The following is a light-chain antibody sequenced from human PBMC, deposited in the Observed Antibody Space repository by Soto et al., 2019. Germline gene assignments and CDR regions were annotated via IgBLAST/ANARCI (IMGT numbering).Light chain of an antibody. Sequence: VLTQPPSVSAAPGQKVTISCSGSSSNIGSNYVSWYQQLPGTAPKLLIYDNDKRPSGIPDRFSGSKSGTSATLGITGLQTGDEADYYCGTWDSSLSAWVFGGGTKLTVL. CDR1: SSNIGSNY. V-gene: IGLV1-51*01. J-gene: IGLJ3*02. CDR2: DND. CDR3: GTWDSSLSAWV.